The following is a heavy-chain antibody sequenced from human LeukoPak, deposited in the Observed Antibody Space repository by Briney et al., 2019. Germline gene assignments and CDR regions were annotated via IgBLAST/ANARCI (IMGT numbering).Heavy chain of an antibody. V-gene: IGHV4-31*03. CDR3: ARSYYDSSGYYPYWYFDL. CDR2: IYYSGST. CDR1: GGSISSGGYY. D-gene: IGHD3-22*01. Sequence: SQTLSLTCTVSGGSISSGGYYWSWIRQHPGKGLEWIGYIYYSGSTYYNPSLKSRVTISVDTSKNQFSLKLSSVTAADTAVYYCARSYYDSSGYYPYWYFDLWGRGTLVTASS. J-gene: IGHJ2*01.